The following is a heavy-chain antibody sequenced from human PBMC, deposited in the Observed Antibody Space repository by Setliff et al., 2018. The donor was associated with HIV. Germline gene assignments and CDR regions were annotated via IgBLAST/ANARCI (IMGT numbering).Heavy chain of an antibody. J-gene: IGHJ4*02. CDR1: GYTFSTNV. Sequence: ASVKVSCKAFGYTFSTNVTHWVRQAPGQRLEWMGYINAGDDNTRYSEKFQGRVTITRDTSANTAYMELSSLRSEDTAVYYCARGSCSGCYLSDYWGLGTLVTVSS. CDR3: ARGSCSGCYLSDY. CDR2: INAGDDNT. V-gene: IGHV1-3*01. D-gene: IGHD6-19*01.